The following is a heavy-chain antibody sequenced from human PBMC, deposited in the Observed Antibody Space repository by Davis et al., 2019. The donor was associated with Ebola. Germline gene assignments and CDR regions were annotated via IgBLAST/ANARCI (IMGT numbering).Heavy chain of an antibody. J-gene: IGHJ4*02. Sequence: SETLSLTCTVSGGSIISSSSYWGWIRQPPRKGLEWIGSIYYSGITYYNPSLKSRVTISVDTSKNQFSLKLRSVTAADTAVYYCARLPLRFLEWLLSPAGYFDYWGQGTLVTVSS. CDR2: IYYSGIT. CDR3: ARLPLRFLEWLLSPAGYFDY. D-gene: IGHD3-3*01. CDR1: GGSIISSSSY. V-gene: IGHV4-39*01.